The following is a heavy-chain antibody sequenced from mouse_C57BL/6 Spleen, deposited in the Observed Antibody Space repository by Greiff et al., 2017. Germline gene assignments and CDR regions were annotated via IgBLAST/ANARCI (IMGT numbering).Heavy chain of an antibody. CDR2: IDPETGGT. J-gene: IGHJ1*03. CDR3: TRFYYYGSSYGYFDV. Sequence: QVHVKQSGAELVRPGASVTLSCKASGYTFTDYEMHWVKQTPVHGLEWIGAIDPETGGTAYNQKFKGKAILTADKSSSTAYMELRSLTSEDSAVYDCTRFYYYGSSYGYFDVWGTGTTVTVSS. CDR1: GYTFTDYE. V-gene: IGHV1-15*01. D-gene: IGHD1-1*01.